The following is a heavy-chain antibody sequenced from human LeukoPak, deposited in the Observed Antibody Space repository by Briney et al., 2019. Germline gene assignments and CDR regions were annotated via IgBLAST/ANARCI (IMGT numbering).Heavy chain of an antibody. V-gene: IGHV4-39*07. J-gene: IGHJ5*02. CDR1: GDSVSSSSYY. CDR3: ARMGGPNWFDP. D-gene: IGHD1-26*01. Sequence: SETLSLTCTVSGDSVSSSSYYWGWVRQPPGKGLEWIGSIYYRGSTHYNPSLKSRVTISLDTSKNQCSLKLSSVTAADTAVYYCARMGGPNWFDPWGQGTLVTVSS. CDR2: IYYRGST.